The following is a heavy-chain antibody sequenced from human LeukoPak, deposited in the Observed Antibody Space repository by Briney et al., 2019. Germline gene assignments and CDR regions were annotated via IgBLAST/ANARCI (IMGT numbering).Heavy chain of an antibody. Sequence: GGSLRLSCAASGFTFSSYGMHWVRQAPGKGLEWVAVISYDGSNKCYADSVKGRFTISRDNSKNTLYLQMNSLRAEDTAVYYCAKDPRTYCGGDCYSPAYFDYWGQGTLVTVSS. V-gene: IGHV3-30*18. CDR1: GFTFSSYG. CDR2: ISYDGSNK. D-gene: IGHD2-21*02. CDR3: AKDPRTYCGGDCYSPAYFDY. J-gene: IGHJ4*02.